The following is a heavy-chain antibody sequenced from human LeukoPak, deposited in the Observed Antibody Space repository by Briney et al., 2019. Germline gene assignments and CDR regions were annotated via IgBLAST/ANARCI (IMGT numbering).Heavy chain of an antibody. CDR1: GFIFSRYD. J-gene: IGHJ4*02. CDR3: ARDYDY. CDR2: ISHGGGST. V-gene: IGHV3-23*01. Sequence: GGSLRLSCAASGFIFSRYDMRWVRQVPGKGLEWVPAISHGGGSTYYADSVKGRFTISRDNSKNTLYLQMSSLRAEDTAIYYCARDYDYWGQGILVSVSS. D-gene: IGHD4-11*01.